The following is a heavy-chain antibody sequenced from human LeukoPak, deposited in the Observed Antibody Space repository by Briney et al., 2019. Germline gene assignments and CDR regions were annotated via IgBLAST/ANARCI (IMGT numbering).Heavy chain of an antibody. CDR1: GGTFSSYA. V-gene: IGHV1-69*06. CDR3: ARDRGYSYGYLY. CDR2: IIPNFGTA. D-gene: IGHD5-18*01. J-gene: IGHJ4*02. Sequence: ASVKVSCKASGGTFSSYATSWVRQAPGQGLEWTGGIIPNFGTANYAQKFQGRVTITADKSTSTAYMELSSLRSEDTAVYYCARDRGYSYGYLYWGQGTLVTVSS.